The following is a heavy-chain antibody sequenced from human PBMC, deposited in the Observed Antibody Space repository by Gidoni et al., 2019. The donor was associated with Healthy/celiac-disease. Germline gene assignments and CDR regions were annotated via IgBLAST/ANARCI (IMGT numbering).Heavy chain of an antibody. J-gene: IGHJ6*02. V-gene: IGHV3-48*01. CDR2: ISSSSSTI. CDR1: GFTSSSYS. CDR3: ARVDITIFGVVPYYYYGMDV. Sequence: EVQLVASGGGLLQPGGSLRLSCAASGFTSSSYSMTWVRQAPGKGLECVSYISSSSSTIYYADSVKGRFTISRDNAKNSLYLKMSSLRAEDTAVYYCARVDITIFGVVPYYYYGMDVWGQGTTVTVSS. D-gene: IGHD3-3*01.